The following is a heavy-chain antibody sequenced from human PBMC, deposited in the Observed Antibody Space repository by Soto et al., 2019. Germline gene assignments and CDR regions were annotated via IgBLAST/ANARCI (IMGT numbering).Heavy chain of an antibody. CDR1: GFTFSNAW. D-gene: IGHD2-15*01. J-gene: IGHJ4*02. CDR3: TTGLCSTNNY. V-gene: IGHV3-15*01. CDR2: IKSKTDGETT. Sequence: EVQLVESGGGLVEPGGSLRLSCAASGFTFSNAWMRWVRQAPGKGLEWVGRIKSKTDGETTEYAAPVKVRITISRDDSTNKLYLQMNSLQTEDTGVYYCTTGLCSTNNYWGQGTLVTVSS.